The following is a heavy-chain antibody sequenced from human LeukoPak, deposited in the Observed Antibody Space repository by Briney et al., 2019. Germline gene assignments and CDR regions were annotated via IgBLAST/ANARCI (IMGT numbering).Heavy chain of an antibody. V-gene: IGHV1-3*01. D-gene: IGHD1-26*01. Sequence: ASVKVSCKASGYTFTSYAMHWVRQAPGQRLEWMGWINAGNGNTKYSQKFQGRVTITRDTSASMAYMELSSLRSEDTAVYYCARVDKRVGATSSGYFDYWGQGTLVTVSS. J-gene: IGHJ4*02. CDR3: ARVDKRVGATSSGYFDY. CDR2: INAGNGNT. CDR1: GYTFTSYA.